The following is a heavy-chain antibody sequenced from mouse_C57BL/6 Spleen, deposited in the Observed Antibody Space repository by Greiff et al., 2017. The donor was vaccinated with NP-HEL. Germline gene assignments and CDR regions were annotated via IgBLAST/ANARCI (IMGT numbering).Heavy chain of an antibody. D-gene: IGHD2-1*01. V-gene: IGHV1-53*01. CDR2: INPSNGGT. Sequence: VQLQQPGTELVKPGASVKLSCKASGYTFTSYWMHWVKQRPGQGLEWIGNINPSNGGTNYNEKFKSKATLTVDKSSRTAYMQLSSLTSEDSAVYYCARDGNYFYAMDYWGQGTSVTVSS. CDR3: ARDGNYFYAMDY. CDR1: GYTFTSYW. J-gene: IGHJ4*01.